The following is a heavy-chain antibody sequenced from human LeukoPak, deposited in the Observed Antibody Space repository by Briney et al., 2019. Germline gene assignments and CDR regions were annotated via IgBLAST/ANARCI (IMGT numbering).Heavy chain of an antibody. CDR1: GGSISSSSYY. Sequence: PSETLSLTCTVSGGSISSSSYYWGWIRQPPGKGLEWIGSIYYSGSTYYNPSLKSRVTISVDTSKNQFSLKLSSVTAADTAVYYCATPLVVLAAIGDYWGQGTLVTVSS. V-gene: IGHV4-39*01. D-gene: IGHD2-2*02. J-gene: IGHJ4*02. CDR2: IYYSGST. CDR3: ATPLVVLAAIGDY.